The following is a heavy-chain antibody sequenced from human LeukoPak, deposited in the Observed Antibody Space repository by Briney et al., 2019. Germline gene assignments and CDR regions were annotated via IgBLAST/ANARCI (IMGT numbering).Heavy chain of an antibody. V-gene: IGHV3-23*01. Sequence: GGSLRVTCAASGFTIGTYAMTWVRQAPGKGLEWVSGIGSAGTYYADSVKGRFTISRDNSKNTLYLQMNSLRAEDTAVYYCAKNLDASGSYFPDEWGQGTLVTVSS. J-gene: IGHJ4*02. CDR3: AKNLDASGSYFPDE. CDR2: IGSAGT. CDR1: GFTIGTYA. D-gene: IGHD3-10*01.